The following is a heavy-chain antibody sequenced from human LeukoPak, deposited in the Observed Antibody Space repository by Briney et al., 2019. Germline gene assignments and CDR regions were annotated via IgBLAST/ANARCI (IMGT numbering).Heavy chain of an antibody. J-gene: IGHJ4*02. CDR3: AAGPWELDF. V-gene: IGHV4-4*09. CDR1: GVSINTYY. Sequence: PSETLSLTCTVSGVSINTYYASWLRQAPGKGLEFIGFIYNGGNTNYNPSLKSRATISVDTSNNQFSLWLTSVTAADTAMYYCAAGPWELDFWGQGTLVTVSS. D-gene: IGHD1-26*01. CDR2: IYNGGNT.